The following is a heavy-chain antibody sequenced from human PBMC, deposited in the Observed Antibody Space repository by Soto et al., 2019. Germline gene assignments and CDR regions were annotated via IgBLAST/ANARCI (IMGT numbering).Heavy chain of an antibody. CDR2: IYPGDSDT. CDR3: ASTTVPQYYYYGMDV. CDR1: EYIFTNSW. V-gene: IGHV5-51*01. D-gene: IGHD4-4*01. Sequence: LGESMKISWKGCEYIFTNSWIGWVRQMPGKGLEWMGMIYPGDSDTRYSPSLQGHVTISADKSIGTAYLQWSSLKASDTAIYYCASTTVPQYYYYGMDVWGQRTTVTVSS. J-gene: IGHJ6*02.